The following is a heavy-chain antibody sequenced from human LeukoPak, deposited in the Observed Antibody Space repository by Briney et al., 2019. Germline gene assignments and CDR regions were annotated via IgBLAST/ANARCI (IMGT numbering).Heavy chain of an antibody. V-gene: IGHV1-2*02. J-gene: IGHJ6*03. CDR2: INLNSGDT. Sequence: GASVKVSCKASGYTFTGYYMHWMRQAPGQGLEWMGWINLNSGDTNYPQKLQGRVTMTRDTPISTAYMELSSLRPDDTAVYYCARSSPPSYYYHYYMDVWGKGTTVTVSS. CDR1: GYTFTGYY. CDR3: ARSSPPSYYYHYYMDV.